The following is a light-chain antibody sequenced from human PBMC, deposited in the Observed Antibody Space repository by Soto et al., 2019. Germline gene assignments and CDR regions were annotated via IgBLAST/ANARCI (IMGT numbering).Light chain of an antibody. CDR2: KVS. Sequence: DVVMTQSPLSLPVTLGQPASISCRSSQSLVYSDGNTYLNWFQQRPGHSPRRLIYKVSNRDSGVPDRFSGSGSGTDFTLKISRVEAEDVGVYYCMQGTHWPSLTIGGGTKVEIK. J-gene: IGKJ4*01. CDR3: MQGTHWPSLT. V-gene: IGKV2-30*01. CDR1: QSLVYSDGNTY.